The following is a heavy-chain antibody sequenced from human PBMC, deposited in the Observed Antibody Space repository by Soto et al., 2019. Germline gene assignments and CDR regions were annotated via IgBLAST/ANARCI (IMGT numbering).Heavy chain of an antibody. Sequence: PSETLSLTCTVSGGSISSGGYYWSWIRQHPGKGLEWIGYIYYSGSTYYNPSLKSRVTISVDTSKNQFSLKLSSVTAADTAVYYCARAKASMIVVVIPVVAFDIWGQGTMVTVSS. V-gene: IGHV4-31*03. J-gene: IGHJ3*02. D-gene: IGHD3-22*01. CDR1: GGSISSGGYY. CDR3: ARAKASMIVVVIPVVAFDI. CDR2: IYYSGST.